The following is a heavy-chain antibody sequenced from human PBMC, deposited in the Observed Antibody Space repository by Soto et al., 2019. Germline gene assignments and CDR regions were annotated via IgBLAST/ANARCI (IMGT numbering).Heavy chain of an antibody. J-gene: IGHJ3*02. Sequence: ASVKVSCKASGYTFTSYGISWVRQAPGQGLEWMGWISAYNGNTNYAQKLQGGVTMTTDTSTSTAYMELRSLRSDDTAVYYCARDVPLYCSSTSCHDDAFDIWGQGTMVTVSS. V-gene: IGHV1-18*01. CDR1: GYTFTSYG. D-gene: IGHD2-2*01. CDR2: ISAYNGNT. CDR3: ARDVPLYCSSTSCHDDAFDI.